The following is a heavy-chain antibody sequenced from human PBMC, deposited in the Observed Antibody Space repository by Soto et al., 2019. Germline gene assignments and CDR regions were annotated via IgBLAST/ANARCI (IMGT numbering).Heavy chain of an antibody. CDR3: ASMYSGGRRYSEWFDP. D-gene: IGHD2-15*01. CDR2: INHSGST. Sequence: PSETLSLTCAVYGGSFSGYYWSWIRQPPGKGLEWIGEINHSGSTNYNPSLNSRVTISVDTSKNQFSLKLSSVTAADTAVYYCASMYSGGRRYSEWFDPWGQGTLVTVSS. J-gene: IGHJ5*02. CDR1: GGSFSGYY. V-gene: IGHV4-34*01.